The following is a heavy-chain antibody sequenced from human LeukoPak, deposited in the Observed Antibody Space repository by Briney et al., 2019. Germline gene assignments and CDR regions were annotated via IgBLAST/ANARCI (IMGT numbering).Heavy chain of an antibody. CDR3: AKGRDGYNYDWFDP. V-gene: IGHV3-23*01. D-gene: IGHD5-24*01. CDR1: RFTFGMYA. CDR2: LSGSGGST. J-gene: IGHJ5*02. Sequence: QSGGSLRLSCAASRFTFGMYAMSWVRQAPGKGLEWVSTLSGSGGSTYYADSVKGRFTISGDESKNTLSLQMDSLRAEDTAVYYCAKGRDGYNYDWFDPWGQGTLVTASS.